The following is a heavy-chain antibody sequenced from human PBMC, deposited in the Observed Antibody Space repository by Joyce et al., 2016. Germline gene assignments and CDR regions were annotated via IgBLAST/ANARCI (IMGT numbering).Heavy chain of an antibody. CDR3: ARVFGDNYALDY. CDR2: INYSETT. V-gene: IGHV4-34*01. J-gene: IGHJ4*02. CDR1: GGSFRTYF. D-gene: IGHD3-10*01. Sequence: QVQLQQWGAGLLKPSETLSLTCTVYGGSFRTYFWSWIRHPPGMGLAWIGEINYSETTNYNPSLKSRVTISIDTSKDQFSLKLTSVTAADTAVYYCARVFGDNYALDYWGQGTLVTVSS.